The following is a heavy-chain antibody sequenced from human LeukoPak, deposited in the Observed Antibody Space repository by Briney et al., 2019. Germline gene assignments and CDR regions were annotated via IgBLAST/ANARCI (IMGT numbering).Heavy chain of an antibody. D-gene: IGHD3-10*01. J-gene: IGHJ4*02. Sequence: GGSLRLSCAASGFTFSSYAMSGVRQAPGKGLEWVSAISGSGGSTYYADSVKGRFTISRDNSKNTLYLQLDSLGVGDTALYYCAKQIDGSGSYLYPKYFDYWGQGTLVTVSS. CDR3: AKQIDGSGSYLYPKYFDY. CDR2: ISGSGGST. CDR1: GFTFSSYA. V-gene: IGHV3-23*01.